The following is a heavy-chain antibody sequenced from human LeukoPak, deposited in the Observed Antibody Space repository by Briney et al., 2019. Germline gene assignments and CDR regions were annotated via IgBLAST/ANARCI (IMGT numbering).Heavy chain of an antibody. CDR3: AKGNDRWGIIDYFDY. CDR1: GFTFSSYA. Sequence: GGSLRLSCAASGFTFSSYAMSWVRQAPGKGLEWVSAISGSGGSTYYADSVKGRFTISRDNSKNTLYLQMNSLRAEDTAVYYCAKGNDRWGIIDYFDYWGQGTLVTVSS. CDR2: ISGSGGST. D-gene: IGHD1-1*01. V-gene: IGHV3-23*01. J-gene: IGHJ4*02.